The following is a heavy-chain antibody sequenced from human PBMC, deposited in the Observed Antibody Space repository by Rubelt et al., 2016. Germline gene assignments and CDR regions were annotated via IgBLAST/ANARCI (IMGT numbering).Heavy chain of an antibody. J-gene: IGHJ4*02. V-gene: IGHV3-30*04. CDR3: AREITPADLD. D-gene: IGHD2-2*01. Sequence: VVQPGRSLRLSCAASGFTFSHYAMHWVRQAPGEGLEWVALISYDGGNKNYADSVKGRFTISRDNSKNTLYLQMNSLRAEDTAVYYCAREITPADLDWGQGTLVTVSS. CDR1: GFTFSHYA. CDR2: ISYDGGNK.